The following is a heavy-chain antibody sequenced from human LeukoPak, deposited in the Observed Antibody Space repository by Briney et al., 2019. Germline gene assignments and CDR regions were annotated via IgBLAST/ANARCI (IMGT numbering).Heavy chain of an antibody. Sequence: SETLSLTCTVSGGSISTDYWSWIRQPPGKGLEWIGYIYSSGSTNYNPSLKSRVTISVDTSKNQFSLKLNSVTAADTAVYYCARLAGSSSSDYWGQGTLVAVSS. D-gene: IGHD6-6*01. V-gene: IGHV4-4*09. J-gene: IGHJ4*02. CDR1: GGSISTDY. CDR2: IYSSGST. CDR3: ARLAGSSSSDY.